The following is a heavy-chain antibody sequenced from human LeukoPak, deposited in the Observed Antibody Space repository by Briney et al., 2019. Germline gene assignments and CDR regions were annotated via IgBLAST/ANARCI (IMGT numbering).Heavy chain of an antibody. CDR3: ASSAGATRRYDY. Sequence: ASVKVSCKASGGTFSSYAISWVRQAPGQGLEWMGGIIPIFGTANYAQKFQGRVTITADESTSTAYMELSSLRSEDTAVYYCASSAGATRRYDYWGQGTLVTVSS. CDR2: IIPIFGTA. V-gene: IGHV1-69*13. D-gene: IGHD1-26*01. CDR1: GGTFSSYA. J-gene: IGHJ4*02.